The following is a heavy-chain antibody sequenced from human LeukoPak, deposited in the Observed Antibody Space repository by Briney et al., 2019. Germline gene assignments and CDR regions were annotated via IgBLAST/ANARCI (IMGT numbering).Heavy chain of an antibody. D-gene: IGHD5-18*01. CDR3: ARGVDTEALDY. CDR1: GGSISSYY. V-gene: IGHV4-59*01. CDR2: IHYSGST. Sequence: MPSETLSLTYTVSGGSISSYYWSWIRQPPGKGLEWIGYIHYSGSTKYNPSLKSRVTISVDTSKNQFSLKLRSVTAADTAVYYCARGVDTEALDYWGQGTLVTVSS. J-gene: IGHJ4*02.